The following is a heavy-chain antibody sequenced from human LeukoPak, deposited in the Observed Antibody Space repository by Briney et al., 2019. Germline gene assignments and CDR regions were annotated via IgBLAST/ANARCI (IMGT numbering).Heavy chain of an antibody. D-gene: IGHD3-22*01. J-gene: IGHJ4*02. CDR2: IKQDGSAK. CDR1: GFTFSNYW. CDR3: AKESGSRRYYYDSSGYFFDY. V-gene: IGHV3-7*03. Sequence: PGGSLRLSCAASGFTFSNYWMSWGRQAPGKGLEWVANIKQDGSAKYYVDSVRGRFTISRDNVKNALYLQMSSLRAEDTAVYYCAKESGSRRYYYDSSGYFFDYWGQGTLVTVSS.